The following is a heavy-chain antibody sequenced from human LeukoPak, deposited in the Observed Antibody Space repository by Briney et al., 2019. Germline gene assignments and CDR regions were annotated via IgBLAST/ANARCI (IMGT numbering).Heavy chain of an antibody. CDR2: IKEDGSER. J-gene: IGHJ4*02. CDR3: ATKEPSTSGWSY. CDR1: GFTFNRDW. Sequence: GGSLRLSCAASGFTFNRDWTAWVRQAPGKGLEWVANIKEDGSERNYVDSVKGRFTISRDNAVNSVYLQMNDLRAEDTGVYYCATKEPSTSGWSYWGQGTLVTVSS. D-gene: IGHD6-19*01. V-gene: IGHV3-7*01.